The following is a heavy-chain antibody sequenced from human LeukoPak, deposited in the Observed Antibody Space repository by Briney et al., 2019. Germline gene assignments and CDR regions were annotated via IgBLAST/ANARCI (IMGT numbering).Heavy chain of an antibody. V-gene: IGHV4-34*01. D-gene: IGHD6-13*01. CDR3: ARLYSSSTKTDWRDY. CDR2: INHSGST. Sequence: SETLSHTRVVHVGSLSGYYWSWIRQPPGKGVEWIGEINHSGSTNYNPSLKSRVTISVDTSKNPLSLKMSSVTAADTAVYYCARLYSSSTKTDWRDYWGQGTLVTVSS. CDR1: VGSLSGYY. J-gene: IGHJ4*02.